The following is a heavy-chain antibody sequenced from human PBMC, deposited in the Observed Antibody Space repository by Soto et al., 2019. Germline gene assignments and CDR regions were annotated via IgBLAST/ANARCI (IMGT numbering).Heavy chain of an antibody. CDR2: IYYSGST. V-gene: IGHV4-39*07. Sequence: SETLSLTCTVSGGSISGSGYYWGWIRQPPGKGLEWIGSIYYSGSTNYNPSLKSRVTISVDTSKNQFSLKLSSVTAADTAVYYCARVYCGGDCYPDYWGQGTLVTVSS. CDR1: GGSISGSGYY. CDR3: ARVYCGGDCYPDY. J-gene: IGHJ4*02. D-gene: IGHD2-21*02.